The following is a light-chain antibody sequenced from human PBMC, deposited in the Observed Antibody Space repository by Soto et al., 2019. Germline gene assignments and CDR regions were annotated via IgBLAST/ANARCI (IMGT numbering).Light chain of an antibody. Sequence: QSVLTQPASVSGSPGQSITIPCTGTSNDIGGYNYASWYQQFPGKAPKLIIYDVTNRPSGVSFRFSGSKSGNTASLTISGLQAEDEAGYHSSSYSSTSTRRLFGAGTKVTVL. CDR1: SNDIGGYNY. CDR3: SSYSSTSTRRL. V-gene: IGLV2-14*03. CDR2: DVT. J-gene: IGLJ1*01.